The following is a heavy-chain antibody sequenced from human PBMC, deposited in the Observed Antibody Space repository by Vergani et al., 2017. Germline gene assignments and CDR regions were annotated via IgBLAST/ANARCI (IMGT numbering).Heavy chain of an antibody. CDR1: GVSVTDYN. V-gene: IGHV4-59*02. CDR3: AGDTHSWQRADR. D-gene: IGHD6-13*01. J-gene: IGHJ5*02. CDR2: LSTTGGP. Sequence: QAQLQESGPGLVKPSETLSLTCHVFGVSVTDYNCNWIRQAPGKGLEWIGSLSTTGGPTHASHNPSLKSRVSISVDTSKSQFSLRLTSVTAAASAIYYCAGDTHSWQRADRWGQGLLVSVSS.